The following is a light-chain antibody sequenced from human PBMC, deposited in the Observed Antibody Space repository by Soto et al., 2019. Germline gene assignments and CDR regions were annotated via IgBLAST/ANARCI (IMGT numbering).Light chain of an antibody. V-gene: IGKV1D-16*01. Sequence: DIQMTQSPSSLSASVGDRVTITCRASQGISSYLAWYQQKPEKAPKSLICAASSLQSGVPSRFSGSGSGTEFTLTISSLQPDDFATYYCQHYNSYSEAFGQGTKVDNK. CDR3: QHYNSYSEA. J-gene: IGKJ1*01. CDR1: QGISSY. CDR2: AAS.